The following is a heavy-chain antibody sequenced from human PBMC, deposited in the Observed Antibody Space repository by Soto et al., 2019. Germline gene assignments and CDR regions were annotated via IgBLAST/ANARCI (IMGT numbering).Heavy chain of an antibody. CDR3: ARYRREAVAGYTLDN. CDR2: VYNSGST. D-gene: IGHD6-13*01. Sequence: SETLSLTCTVSGGSISSNYWTWIRQPPGKGLEWIGYVYNSGSTNYNPSLKSRVTISEDTSKSQLSLKVNSMTAADTAVYYCARYRREAVAGYTLDNWGQGILVTVS. V-gene: IGHV4-59*01. CDR1: GGSISSNY. J-gene: IGHJ4*02.